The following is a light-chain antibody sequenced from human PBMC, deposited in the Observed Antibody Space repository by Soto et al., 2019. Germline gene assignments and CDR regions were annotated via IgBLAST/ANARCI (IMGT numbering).Light chain of an antibody. Sequence: DIRMTQSPSSVSASVGDRVTITCRASQDIRSWLTWYQQKPGKAPKLLIYAASTLQSGVPSRFSGSGSGTDFTLTINSLQPEDFATYYCQQANTFPRTFGQGTKLEIK. CDR3: QQANTFPRT. CDR2: AAS. J-gene: IGKJ2*02. CDR1: QDIRSW. V-gene: IGKV1-12*01.